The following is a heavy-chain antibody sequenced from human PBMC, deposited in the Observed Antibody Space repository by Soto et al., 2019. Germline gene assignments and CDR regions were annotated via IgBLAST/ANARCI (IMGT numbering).Heavy chain of an antibody. CDR3: ARLFAYYDKEPGAFDI. J-gene: IGHJ3*02. V-gene: IGHV4-30-4*01. Sequence: SETLSLTCTVSGGSISSGDYYWGWIRQPPGKGLEWIGYIYYSGTTYYNPSLKSRVTISVDTSKNQFSLKVNSVTAADTAVYYCARLFAYYDKEPGAFDIWGQGTMVTVS. CDR2: IYYSGTT. CDR1: GGSISSGDYY. D-gene: IGHD3-22*01.